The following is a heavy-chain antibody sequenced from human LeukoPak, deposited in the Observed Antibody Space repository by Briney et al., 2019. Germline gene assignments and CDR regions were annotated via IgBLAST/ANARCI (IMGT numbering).Heavy chain of an antibody. J-gene: IGHJ5*02. Sequence: SETLSLTCTVSGGSISSSSYYWGWIRQPPGKGLEWIGSIYYSGSTYYNPSLKSRVTISVDTSKNQFSLKLSSVTAADTAVYYCARTRSYWGGNWFDPWAREPWSPSPQ. CDR1: GGSISSSSYY. CDR2: IYYSGST. V-gene: IGHV4-39*01. D-gene: IGHD1-26*01. CDR3: ARTRSYWGGNWFDP.